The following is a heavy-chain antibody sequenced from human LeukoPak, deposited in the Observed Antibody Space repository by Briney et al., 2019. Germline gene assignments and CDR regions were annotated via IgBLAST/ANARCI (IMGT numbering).Heavy chain of an antibody. J-gene: IGHJ4*02. D-gene: IGHD1-26*01. CDR2: ISWNSGSI. CDR1: GFTFDDYA. CDR3: AKAPPGEWELGYYFDY. Sequence: GRSLRLSCAASGFTFDDYAMHWVRQAPGKGLEWVSGISWNSGSIGYADSVKGRFTISRDNAKNSLYLQMNSLRAEDTALYYCAKAPPGEWELGYYFDYWGQGTLVTVSS. V-gene: IGHV3-9*01.